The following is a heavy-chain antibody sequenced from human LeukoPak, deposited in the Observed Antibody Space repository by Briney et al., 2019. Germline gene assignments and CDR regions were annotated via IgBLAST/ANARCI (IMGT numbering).Heavy chain of an antibody. CDR1: GGSISSYY. V-gene: IGHV4-59*01. CDR3: ARDRIVAPGTRDYYYYGMDV. D-gene: IGHD3-22*01. Sequence: SETLSLTCTVSGGSISSYYRSWIRQPPGKGLEWIGYIYYSGSTNYNPSLKSRVTISVDTSKNQFSLKLSSVTAADTAVYYCARDRIVAPGTRDYYYYGMDVWGQGTTVTVSS. CDR2: IYYSGST. J-gene: IGHJ6*02.